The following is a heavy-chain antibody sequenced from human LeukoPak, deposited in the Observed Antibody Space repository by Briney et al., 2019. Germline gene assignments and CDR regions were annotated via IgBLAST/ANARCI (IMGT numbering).Heavy chain of an antibody. CDR2: IRYDGSNK. CDR1: GFTFSSYA. CDR3: AKDMRMASFEH. V-gene: IGHV3-30*02. Sequence: GGSLRLSCAASGFTFSSYAMSWVRQAPGKGLEWVAFIRYDGSNKYYADSVKGRFSISRDNSKNTLYLQINSLRVEDTAVYYCAKDMRMASFEHWGRGTQVTVSS. D-gene: IGHD5-24*01. J-gene: IGHJ4*02.